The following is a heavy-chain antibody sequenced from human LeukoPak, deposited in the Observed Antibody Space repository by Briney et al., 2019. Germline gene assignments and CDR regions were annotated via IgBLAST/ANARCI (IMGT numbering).Heavy chain of an antibody. Sequence: SETLSLTCAVYGGSFSGYYWSWIRQPPGKGLEWIGEINHSGSTNYNPSLKSRVTISVDTSKNQFSLKLSSVTAADTAVYYCARGRHVRTYYYGSGSYFSFDYWGQGTLVTVSS. CDR3: ARGRHVRTYYYGSGSYFSFDY. D-gene: IGHD3-10*01. V-gene: IGHV4-34*01. J-gene: IGHJ4*02. CDR2: INHSGST. CDR1: GGSFSGYY.